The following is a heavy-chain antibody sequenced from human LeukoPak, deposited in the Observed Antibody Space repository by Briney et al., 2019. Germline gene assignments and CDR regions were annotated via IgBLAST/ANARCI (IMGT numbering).Heavy chain of an antibody. CDR1: GGSISSSSYY. V-gene: IGHV4-39*07. Sequence: PSETLSLTCTVSGGSISSSSYYWGWIRQPPGKGLEWIGSIYYSGSTYYNPSLKSRVTISVDTSKNQFSLKLSSVTAADTAVYYCARDRKLIAAAGITPRNWFDPWGQGTLVTVSS. CDR2: IYYSGST. J-gene: IGHJ5*02. CDR3: ARDRKLIAAAGITPRNWFDP. D-gene: IGHD6-13*01.